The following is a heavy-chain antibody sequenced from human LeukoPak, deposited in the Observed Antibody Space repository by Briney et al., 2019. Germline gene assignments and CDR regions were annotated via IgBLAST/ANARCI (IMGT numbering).Heavy chain of an antibody. Sequence: PGGSLRLSCAASRFTFSSYAMSWVRQAPGKGLEWVSAISGSGDTTYYTDSVKGRFSISRDNSKNTLYLQMNSLRAEDTAVYYCAKDRESRYGAYDLGDNWGQGTLVTVSS. V-gene: IGHV3-23*01. CDR3: AKDRESRYGAYDLGDN. J-gene: IGHJ4*02. CDR2: ISGSGDTT. D-gene: IGHD5-12*01. CDR1: RFTFSSYA.